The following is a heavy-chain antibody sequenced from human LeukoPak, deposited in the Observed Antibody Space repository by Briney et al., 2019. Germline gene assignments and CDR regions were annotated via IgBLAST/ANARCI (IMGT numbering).Heavy chain of an antibody. V-gene: IGHV4-59*10. Sequence: PSETLSLTCAVYGGSFSGYYWSWIRQPAGKGLEWIGRIYTSGSTNYNPSLKSRVTISVDTSKNQFSLKLSSVTAADTAVYYCARTAPSEGTFDYWGQGTLVTVSS. CDR3: ARTAPSEGTFDY. CDR1: GGSFSGYY. CDR2: IYTSGST. D-gene: IGHD1-1*01. J-gene: IGHJ4*02.